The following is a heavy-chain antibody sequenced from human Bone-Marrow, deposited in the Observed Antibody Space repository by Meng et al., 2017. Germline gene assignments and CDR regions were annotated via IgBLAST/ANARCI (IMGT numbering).Heavy chain of an antibody. Sequence: GESLKISCAASGFTFSNAWMTWVRQAPGKGLEWIGRMKSNVDGGTVDYAAAVKGRFFISRDDSENTFYLQMNSLKTEDTAVYYCMADASTVAPHYYYGMDIWGQGTTVTGSS. V-gene: IGHV3-15*01. J-gene: IGHJ6*02. CDR3: MADASTVAPHYYYGMDI. CDR1: GFTFSNAW. CDR2: MKSNVDGGTV. D-gene: IGHD4-23*01.